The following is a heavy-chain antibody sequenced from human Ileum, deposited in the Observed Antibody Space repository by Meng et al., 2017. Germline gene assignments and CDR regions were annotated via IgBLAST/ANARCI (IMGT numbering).Heavy chain of an antibody. CDR3: VKGLTSGSGSGDH. Sequence: GGSLRLSCAASGFTFSSYWMHWVRQAPGKGLVWVSRVIEDGGITNSADSVKGRFTISRDNAKNTLFLQMNSLRVEDTAVYYCVKGLTSGSGSGDHWGQGTLVTVSS. D-gene: IGHD3-10*01. CDR1: GFTFSSYW. J-gene: IGHJ4*02. CDR2: VIEDGGIT. V-gene: IGHV3-74*01.